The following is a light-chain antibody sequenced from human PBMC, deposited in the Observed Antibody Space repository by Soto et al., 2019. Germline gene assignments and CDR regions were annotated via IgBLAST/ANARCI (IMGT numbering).Light chain of an antibody. CDR3: CSYADTYTWV. CDR1: SSDVGGYNY. CDR2: DVS. V-gene: IGLV2-11*01. J-gene: IGLJ1*01. Sequence: QSALTQPRSVSGSPGQSVTISCTGTSSDVGGYNYVSWYQHHPGKAPKFMIYDVSKRPSGVPDRFSGSKSGNTASLTISGLQTEDEADYYCCSYADTYTWVFGTGTKVTVL.